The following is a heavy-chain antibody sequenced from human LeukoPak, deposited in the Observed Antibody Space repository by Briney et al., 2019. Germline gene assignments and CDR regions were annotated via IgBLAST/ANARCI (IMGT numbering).Heavy chain of an antibody. J-gene: IGHJ4*02. Sequence: ASVKVSCKASGYTFTSYGISWVRQAPGQGLEWMGWISAYNGNTSYAQKLQGRVTMTTDTSTSTAYMELRSLRSDDTAVYYCARAPYDFWSGHLDYWGQGTLVTVSS. CDR3: ARAPYDFWSGHLDY. CDR1: GYTFTSYG. V-gene: IGHV1-18*01. CDR2: ISAYNGNT. D-gene: IGHD3-3*01.